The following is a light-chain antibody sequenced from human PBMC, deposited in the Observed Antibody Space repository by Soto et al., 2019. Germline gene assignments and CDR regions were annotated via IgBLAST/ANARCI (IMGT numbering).Light chain of an antibody. J-gene: IGLJ2*01. CDR2: DNN. V-gene: IGLV1-51*01. CDR3: GTWDSSRGKV. CDR1: SSNIGNNY. Sequence: QSVLTQPPSVSAAPGQKVTISCSGSSSNIGNNYVSWYQQLPGTAPKLLIYDNNKRPSGIPDRFSGSKSGTSATLGITGLQTGDEADYYCGTWDSSRGKVFGGGTKVTVL.